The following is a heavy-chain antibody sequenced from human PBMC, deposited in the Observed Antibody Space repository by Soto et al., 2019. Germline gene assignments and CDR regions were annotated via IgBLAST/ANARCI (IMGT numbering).Heavy chain of an antibody. Sequence: GGSLRLSCAASGFTFSSYSMNWVRQAPGKGLEWVSSISSSRSYIYYADSVKGRFTISRDNAKNSLYLQMNSLRAEDTAVYYCARDYDYGDYNSSSDDWGQGTLVTLAS. J-gene: IGHJ4*02. D-gene: IGHD4-17*01. CDR3: ARDYDYGDYNSSSDD. V-gene: IGHV3-21*01. CDR1: GFTFSSYS. CDR2: ISSSRSYI.